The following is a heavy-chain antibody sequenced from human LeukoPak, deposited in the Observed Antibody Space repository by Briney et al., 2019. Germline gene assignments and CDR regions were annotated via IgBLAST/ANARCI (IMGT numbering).Heavy chain of an antibody. D-gene: IGHD6-19*01. CDR2: ISTTGNYK. CDR1: GFTFSGYS. Sequence: GGSLRLPCAASGFTFSGYSMNWVRQAPGKGLEWVSSISTTGNYKFHADSVKGRFTISRDNARNSLFLQMNSLRAEDTAVYYCAKAFVYSSGWPYFDYWGQGTLVTVSS. V-gene: IGHV3-21*04. J-gene: IGHJ4*02. CDR3: AKAFVYSSGWPYFDY.